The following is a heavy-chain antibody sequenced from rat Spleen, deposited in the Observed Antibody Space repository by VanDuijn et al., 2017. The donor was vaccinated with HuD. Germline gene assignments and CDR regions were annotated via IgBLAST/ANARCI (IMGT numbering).Heavy chain of an antibody. J-gene: IGHJ2*01. D-gene: IGHD1-6*01. Sequence: EVQLVESGGGLVQPGRSMKFSCAASGFTFDDYHMAWVRQAPTKGLEWVASINYDGSSTYYRDSVKGRFTLSSDNAKSSLYLQMDSLRSEDTATYYCTRDRILRSTGFDHWGQGVMVTVSS. V-gene: IGHV5-20*01. CDR3: TRDRILRSTGFDH. CDR1: GFTFDDYH. CDR2: INYDGSST.